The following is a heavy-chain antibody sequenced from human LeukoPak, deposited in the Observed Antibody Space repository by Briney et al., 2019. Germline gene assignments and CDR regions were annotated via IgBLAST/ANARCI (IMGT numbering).Heavy chain of an antibody. D-gene: IGHD1-1*01. V-gene: IGHV3-30-3*01. CDR2: ISYDGSNK. J-gene: IGHJ5*02. Sequence: GRSLRLSCAASGFTFSSYAMHWVRQAPGKGLEWVAVISYDGSNKYYADSVKGRFTISRDNSKNTLYLQMNSLRAEDTAVYYCARDGARVRPNWWFDPWGQGTLVTVSS. CDR3: ARDGARVRPNWWFDP. CDR1: GFTFSSYA.